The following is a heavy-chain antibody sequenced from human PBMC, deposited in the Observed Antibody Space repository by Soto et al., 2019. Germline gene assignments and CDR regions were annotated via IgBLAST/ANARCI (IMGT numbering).Heavy chain of an antibody. CDR2: IYPGDSDT. V-gene: IGHV5-51*01. J-gene: IGHJ6*02. CDR1: GYSFTSYW. D-gene: IGHD6-13*01. CDR3: ARLPTRSSWLNHYYYYGMDV. Sequence: PGESLKISCKGSGYSFTSYWIGWVRQMPGKGLEWMGIIYPGDSDTSYSPSFQGQVTISADKSISTAYLQWSSLKASDTAMYYCARLPTRSSWLNHYYYYGMDVWGQGTTVTVSS.